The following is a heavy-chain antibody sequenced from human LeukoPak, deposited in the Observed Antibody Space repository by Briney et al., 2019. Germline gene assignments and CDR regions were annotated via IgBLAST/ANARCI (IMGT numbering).Heavy chain of an antibody. J-gene: IGHJ6*03. CDR2: IYYSGST. Sequence: SETLSLTCTVSGGSISSSSYYWGWIRQPPGKGLEWIGSIYYSGSTYYNPSLKSRVTISVDTSKNQFSLTLTSVTAADTAVYYCARDRSVAVAGRFYYYYMDVWGNGNTVTVSS. D-gene: IGHD6-19*01. V-gene: IGHV4-39*07. CDR3: ARDRSVAVAGRFYYYYMDV. CDR1: GGSISSSSYY.